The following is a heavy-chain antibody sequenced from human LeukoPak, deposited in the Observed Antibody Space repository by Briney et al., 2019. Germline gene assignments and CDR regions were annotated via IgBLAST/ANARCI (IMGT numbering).Heavy chain of an antibody. V-gene: IGHV4-30-2*01. CDR1: GGSISSGGYS. J-gene: IGHJ5*02. Sequence: SQTPSLTCAVSGGSISSGGYSWSWIRQPPGKGLEWIGYIYHSGSTYYNPSLKSRVTISVDRSKNQFSLKLSSVTAADTAVYYCARAGGTVLGPFDPWGQGTLVTVSS. CDR3: ARAGGTVLGPFDP. CDR2: IYHSGST. D-gene: IGHD3-16*01.